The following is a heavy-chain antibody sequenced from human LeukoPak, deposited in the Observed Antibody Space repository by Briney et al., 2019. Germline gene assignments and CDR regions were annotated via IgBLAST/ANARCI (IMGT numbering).Heavy chain of an antibody. CDR1: GGSFSAYY. Sequence: SETLSLTCAVYGGSFSAYYWSWIRQPPGKGLEWFGEINHRGITNYTPSLKSRVTISVDASKKQLSLKLNFVTAADTAVYYCARPSAPEEEWGQGTLVTVSS. CDR3: ARPSAPEEE. V-gene: IGHV4-34*01. CDR2: INHRGIT. J-gene: IGHJ4*02.